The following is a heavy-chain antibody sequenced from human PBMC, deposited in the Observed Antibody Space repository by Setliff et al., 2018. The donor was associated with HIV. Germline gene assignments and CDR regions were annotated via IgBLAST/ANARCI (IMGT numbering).Heavy chain of an antibody. V-gene: IGHV1-3*01. D-gene: IGHD2-21*02. J-gene: IGHJ5*02. CDR1: GYTFTDYF. CDR3: VRDRFTWAYCGGACGWFDP. Sequence: GPVKVSCKSSGYTFTDYFMHWVRQAPGQGLEWMGWISPDNGNTKYSQKLQGRVTITRDTSASTAHMELSSLRSEDTAVYYCVRDRFTWAYCGGACGWFDPWGQGTLVTVSS. CDR2: ISPDNGNT.